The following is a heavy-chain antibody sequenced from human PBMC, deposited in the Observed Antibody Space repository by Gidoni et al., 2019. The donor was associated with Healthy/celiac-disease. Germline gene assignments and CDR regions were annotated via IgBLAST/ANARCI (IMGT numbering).Heavy chain of an antibody. CDR2: ISGSGGST. D-gene: IGHD2-15*01. J-gene: IGHJ4*02. CDR1: GFPFSSYA. CDR3: AKDGDIVVVVPFDY. Sequence: EVQLLESGGGLVQHGGSLRLACAASGFPFSSYAMSWVRQAPGKGLELVSAISGSGGSTYYADSVKGRFTISRDNSKNTLYLQMNSLRAEDTAVYYCAKDGDIVVVVPFDYWGQGTLVTVSS. V-gene: IGHV3-23*01.